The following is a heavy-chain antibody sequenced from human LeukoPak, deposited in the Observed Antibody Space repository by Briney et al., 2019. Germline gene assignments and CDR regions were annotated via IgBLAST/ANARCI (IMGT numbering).Heavy chain of an antibody. D-gene: IGHD2-15*01. CDR2: FDPEDGET. J-gene: IGHJ6*02. Sequence: ASVKVSCKASGYTFTNYDVNWVRQATGQGLEWMGGFDPEDGETIYAQKFQGRVTMTEDTSTDTAYMELSSLRSEDTAVYYCARVSKLATVAVAATPTDYYGMDVWGQGTTVTVSS. V-gene: IGHV1-24*01. CDR3: ARVSKLATVAVAATPTDYYGMDV. CDR1: GYTFTNYD.